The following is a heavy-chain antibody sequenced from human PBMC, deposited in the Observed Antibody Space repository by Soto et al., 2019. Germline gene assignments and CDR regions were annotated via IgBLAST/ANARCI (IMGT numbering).Heavy chain of an antibody. CDR1: GYTFTSYG. D-gene: IGHD2-2*01. CDR2: ISAYNGNT. J-gene: IGHJ6*03. Sequence: GASVKVSCKASGYTFTSYGISWVRQAPGQGLEWMGWISAYNGNTNYAQKLQGRDTMTTDTSTSTAYMELRSLRSDDTAVYYCARDQVYCSSTSCYRGYYYYYMDVWGKGTTVTVSS. CDR3: ARDQVYCSSTSCYRGYYYYYMDV. V-gene: IGHV1-18*01.